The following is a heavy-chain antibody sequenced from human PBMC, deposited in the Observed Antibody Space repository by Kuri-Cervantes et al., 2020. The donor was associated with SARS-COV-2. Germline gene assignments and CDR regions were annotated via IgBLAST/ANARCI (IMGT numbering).Heavy chain of an antibody. CDR1: GFTFSDFA. CDR2: ISYSETTL. CDR3: ARETPEHSSSWFDS. D-gene: IGHD1-14*01. V-gene: IGHV3-30*04. J-gene: IGHJ5*01. Sequence: GESLKISCAAPGFTFSDFAMHWVRQAPGKRLEWLSIISYSETTLYADSVKGRFTTSRDNSNNRLFLEMNNLGPQDTAVYFCARETPEHSSSWFDSWGQGSLVTVSS.